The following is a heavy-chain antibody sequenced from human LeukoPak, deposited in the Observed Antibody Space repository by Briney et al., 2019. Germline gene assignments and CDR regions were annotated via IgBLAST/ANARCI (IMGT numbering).Heavy chain of an antibody. V-gene: IGHV4-4*02. D-gene: IGHD6-19*01. CDR1: GGSISSSNW. J-gene: IGHJ5*02. CDR3: ARERRSSGWYNWFDP. Sequence: PSETLSLTCAVSGGSISSSNWWSWVRQPPGKGLEWIGEIYHSGSTNYNPSLKSRVTISVDTSKNQFSLKLSSVTAADTAVYYCARERRSSGWYNWFDPWGQGTLVTVSS. CDR2: IYHSGST.